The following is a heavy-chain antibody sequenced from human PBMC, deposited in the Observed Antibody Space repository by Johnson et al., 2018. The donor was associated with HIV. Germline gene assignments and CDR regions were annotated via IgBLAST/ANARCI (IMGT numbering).Heavy chain of an antibody. CDR1: GLTFDDYA. J-gene: IGHJ3*02. CDR2: IRWDGAIT. Sequence: VQLVESGGAVVKPGGSLRLSCAASGLTFDDYAMHWVRQVPGNGLEWVSLIRWDGAITRYADSVKGRFTISRDNSRDSLYLQMKSLRPEDTALYYCARAEIYEGRVGDFAFDIWGRGTMVTVAS. CDR3: ARAEIYEGRVGDFAFDI. V-gene: IGHV3-43D*03. D-gene: IGHD3-10*01.